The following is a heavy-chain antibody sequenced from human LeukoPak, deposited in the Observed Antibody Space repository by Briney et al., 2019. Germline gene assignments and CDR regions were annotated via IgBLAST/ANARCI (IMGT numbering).Heavy chain of an antibody. CDR2: INPSGGST. CDR1: GYTFTSYY. D-gene: IGHD6-13*01. CDR3: AREGSSSRFPRQRYYFDY. J-gene: IGHJ4*02. V-gene: IGHV1-46*01. Sequence: ASVKVSCKASGYTFTSYYMHWVRQAPGQGLEWMGIINPSGGSTSYAQKFQGRVTMTRDTSTSTVYMELSSLRSEDMAVYYCAREGSSSRFPRQRYYFDYWGQGTLVTVSS.